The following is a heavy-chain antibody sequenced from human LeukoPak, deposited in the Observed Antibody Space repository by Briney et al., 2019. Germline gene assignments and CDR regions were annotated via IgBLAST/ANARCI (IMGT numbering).Heavy chain of an antibody. V-gene: IGHV1-2*02. CDR2: INPNSGGT. D-gene: IGHD3-9*01. CDR1: GYTFTGYY. Sequence: ASVTVSCKASGYTFTGYYMHWVRQAPGQGLEWMGWINPNSGGTNYARKFQGRVTMTRDTSISTAYMELSRLRSDDTAVFYCARVAHNYDLLTGYYPYLDYFDFWGQGTLVTVSS. J-gene: IGHJ4*02. CDR3: ARVAHNYDLLTGYYPYLDYFDF.